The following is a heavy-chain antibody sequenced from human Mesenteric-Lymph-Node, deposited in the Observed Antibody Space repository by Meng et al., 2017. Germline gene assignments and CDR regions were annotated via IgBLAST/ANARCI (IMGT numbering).Heavy chain of an antibody. V-gene: IGHV3-33*01. D-gene: IGHD5-18*01. J-gene: IGHJ4*02. CDR2: IWSDGNTK. CDR1: GFTFSSLG. CDR3: TGNSHIYGFDY. Sequence: QVHLVESGGGVVQPGRSLRLYCAASGFTFSSLGMHWVRQAPGKGLEWVAVIWSDGNTKYYADSVKDRFTISRDNSKSTLYLQMNSLRAEDTAVYYCTGNSHIYGFDYWGPGTLVTVSS.